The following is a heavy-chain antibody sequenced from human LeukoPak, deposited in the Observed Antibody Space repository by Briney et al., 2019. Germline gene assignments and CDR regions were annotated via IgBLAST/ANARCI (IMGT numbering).Heavy chain of an antibody. J-gene: IGHJ2*01. Sequence: SETLSLTCTVSGGSIGIYYWSWIRQPPGKGLEWIGYIYYSGSSDYNPSLKSRVTISVDTSKNQFSQKLTSVTAADTAVYYCARGNPFDLWGRGTLVTVSS. V-gene: IGHV4-59*01. CDR2: IYYSGSS. CDR1: GGSIGIYY. CDR3: ARGNPFDL.